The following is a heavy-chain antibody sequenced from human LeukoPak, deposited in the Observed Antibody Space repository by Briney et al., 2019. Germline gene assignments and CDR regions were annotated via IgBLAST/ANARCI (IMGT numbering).Heavy chain of an antibody. CDR2: IYSGGST. CDR3: ARDSLLGYCSGGSCYRDYYYGMDV. V-gene: IGHV3-53*01. CDR1: GFTFSSYA. J-gene: IGHJ6*02. Sequence: GGSLRLSCAASGFTFSSYAMSWVRQAPGKGLEWVSVIYSGGSTYYADSVKGRFTISRDNSKNTLYLQMNSLRAEDTAVYYCARDSLLGYCSGGSCYRDYYYGMDVWGQGTTVTVSS. D-gene: IGHD2-15*01.